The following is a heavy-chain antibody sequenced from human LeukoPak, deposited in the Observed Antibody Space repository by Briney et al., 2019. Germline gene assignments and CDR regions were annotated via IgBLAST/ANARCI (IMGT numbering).Heavy chain of an antibody. CDR2: MNPNSGNT. D-gene: IGHD1-26*01. CDR3: ARALLTSDAFDI. Sequence: ASVKVSCKASGYTFTSYDINWVRQATGQGLEWMGWMNPNSGNTGYAQKFQGRVTITRNTSISTAYMELSSLRSEDTAVYYCARALLTSDAFDIWGQGTMVTVSS. CDR1: GYTFTSYD. J-gene: IGHJ3*02. V-gene: IGHV1-8*01.